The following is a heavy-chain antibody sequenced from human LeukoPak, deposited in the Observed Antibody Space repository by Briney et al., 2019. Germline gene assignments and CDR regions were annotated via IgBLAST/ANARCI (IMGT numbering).Heavy chain of an antibody. V-gene: IGHV4-61*02. D-gene: IGHD3-10*01. CDR1: GGSISSGSYY. J-gene: IGHJ5*02. CDR2: IYTSGST. CDR3: ARGMVRGVIADP. Sequence: SQTLSLTCTVSGGSISSGSYYWSWIRQPAGKGLEWIGRIYTSGSTNHNPSLKSRVTISVDTSKNQFSLKLSSVTAADTAVYYCARGMVRGVIADPWGQGTLVTVSS.